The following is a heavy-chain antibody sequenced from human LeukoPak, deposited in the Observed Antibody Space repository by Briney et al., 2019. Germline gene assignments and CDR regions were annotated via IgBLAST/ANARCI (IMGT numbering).Heavy chain of an antibody. J-gene: IGHJ5*02. V-gene: IGHV1-2*02. D-gene: IGHD2-8*01. CDR1: GYTFTGYY. CDR3: ARGGGYCTNGVCSGFDP. CDR2: INPNSGGT. Sequence: VASVKVSCKASGYTFTGYYMHWLRQAPGQGLEWMGWINPNSGGTNYAQKFQGRVTMTRDTSISTAYMELSRLRSDDTAVYYCARGGGYCTNGVCSGFDPWGQGTLVTVSS.